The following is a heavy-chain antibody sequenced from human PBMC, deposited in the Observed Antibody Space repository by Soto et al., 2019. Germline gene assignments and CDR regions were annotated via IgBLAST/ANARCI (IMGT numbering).Heavy chain of an antibody. CDR2: IYYSGST. Sequence: SETLPLTCTVSGGSISSGGYYWSWIRQHPGKGLEWIGYIYYSGSTYYNPSLKSRVTISVDTSKNQFSLKLSSVTAADTAVYYCARAVVVVAATHWFDPWGQGTLVTVSS. V-gene: IGHV4-31*03. CDR1: GGSISSGGYY. D-gene: IGHD2-15*01. J-gene: IGHJ5*02. CDR3: ARAVVVVAATHWFDP.